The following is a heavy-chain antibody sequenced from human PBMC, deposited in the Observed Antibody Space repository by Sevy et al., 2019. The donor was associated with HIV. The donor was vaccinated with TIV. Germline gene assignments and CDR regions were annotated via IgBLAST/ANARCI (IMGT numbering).Heavy chain of an antibody. CDR3: ARDSDNYDILTGYYPFDY. Sequence: ASVKVSCKASGYTFTSYYMHWVRQAPGQGLEWMGIINPSSGSTSYAQKFQGRVTMTRDTSTSTVYMQLSSLRSEDTAVYYCARDSDNYDILTGYYPFDYWGQGTWSPSPQ. CDR1: GYTFTSYY. D-gene: IGHD3-9*01. V-gene: IGHV1-46*01. J-gene: IGHJ4*02. CDR2: INPSSGST.